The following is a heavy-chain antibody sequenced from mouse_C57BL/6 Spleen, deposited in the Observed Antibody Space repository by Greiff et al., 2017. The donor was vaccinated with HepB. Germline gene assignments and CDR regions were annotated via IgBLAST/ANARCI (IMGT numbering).Heavy chain of an antibody. V-gene: IGHV1-52*01. J-gene: IGHJ2*01. CDR3: ARDYSNSYYFDY. CDR1: GYTFTSYW. CDR2: IDPSDSET. D-gene: IGHD2-5*01. Sequence: QVQLQQSGAELVRPGSSVKLSCKASGYTFTSYWMHWVKQRPIQGLEWIGNIDPSDSETHYNQKFKDKATLTVDKSSSTAYMQLSSLTSEDSAVYYCARDYSNSYYFDYWGQGTTLTVSS.